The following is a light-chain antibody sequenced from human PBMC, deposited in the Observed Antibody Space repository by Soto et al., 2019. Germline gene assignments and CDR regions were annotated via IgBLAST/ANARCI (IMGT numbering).Light chain of an antibody. V-gene: IGLV2-11*01. CDR3: CSYAGSFTWV. J-gene: IGLJ3*02. CDR1: TGDVGAYNF. Sequence: QAVLTQPRSVSGSPGQSVTISCTGTTGDVGAYNFVSWYQLHPGKAPKLMIYDASKGPSGVPDRFSASKSGNTASLAISGLQAEDEADYYCCSYAGSFTWVFGGGTKLTV. CDR2: DAS.